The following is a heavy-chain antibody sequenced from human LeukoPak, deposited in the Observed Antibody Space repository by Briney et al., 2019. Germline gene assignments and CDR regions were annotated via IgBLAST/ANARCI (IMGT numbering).Heavy chain of an antibody. CDR1: GFTFSSYA. CDR3: ARVLGGSGSYPGPFDY. V-gene: IGHV3-23*01. D-gene: IGHD3-10*01. J-gene: IGHJ4*02. CDR2: ISGSGGST. Sequence: GGSLRLSCAASGFTFSSYAMSWVRQAPGKGLEWVSAISGSGGSTYYADSVKGRFTISRDNSKNTLYLQMNSLRAEDTAVYYCARVLGGSGSYPGPFDYWGQGTLVTVFS.